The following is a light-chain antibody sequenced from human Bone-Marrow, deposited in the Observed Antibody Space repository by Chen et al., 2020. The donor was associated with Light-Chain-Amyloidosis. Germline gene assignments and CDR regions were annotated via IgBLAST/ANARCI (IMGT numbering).Light chain of an antibody. CDR2: DAS. V-gene: IGKV3-11*01. CDR3: QQRSNWPLT. Sequence: EIVLTQSPATLSLSPGESATLSCRASQSVSNYFAWYQQKPGQAPRLLIYDASIRATGIPARFSGSESVTDFTLTISSLEPGDFALYYIQQRSNWPLTFGGRTMVKIK. CDR1: QSVSNY. J-gene: IGKJ4*01.